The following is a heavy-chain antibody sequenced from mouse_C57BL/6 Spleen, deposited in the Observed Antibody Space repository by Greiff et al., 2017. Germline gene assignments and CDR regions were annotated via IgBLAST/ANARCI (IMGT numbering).Heavy chain of an antibody. Sequence: EVQLQQSGPELVKPGASVKIPCKASGYTFTDYNMDWVKQSHGKSLEWIGDINPNNGGTIYNQKFKGKATLTVDKSSSTAYMELRSLTSEDTAVYYCARWAAQATPFRYFDYWGQGTTLTVSS. J-gene: IGHJ2*01. CDR1: GYTFTDYN. D-gene: IGHD3-2*02. CDR2: INPNNGGT. V-gene: IGHV1-18*01. CDR3: ARWAAQATPFRYFDY.